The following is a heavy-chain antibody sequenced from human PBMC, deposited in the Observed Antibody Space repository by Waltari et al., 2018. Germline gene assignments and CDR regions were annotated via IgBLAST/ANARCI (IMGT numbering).Heavy chain of an antibody. D-gene: IGHD3-22*01. CDR2: IYYSGST. CDR1: GGSISSYY. CDR3: AGTYYYDSSGYYSYWYFDL. Sequence: QVQLQESGPGLVKPSETLSLTCTVSGGSISSYYWSWIRQPPGQGLEWIGYIYYSGSTNYNPSLKSRVTISVDTSKNQFSLKLSSVTAADTAVYYCAGTYYYDSSGYYSYWYFDLWGRGTLVTVSS. J-gene: IGHJ2*01. V-gene: IGHV4-59*01.